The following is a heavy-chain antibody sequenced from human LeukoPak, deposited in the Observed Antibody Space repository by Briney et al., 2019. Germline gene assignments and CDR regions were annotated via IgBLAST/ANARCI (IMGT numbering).Heavy chain of an antibody. D-gene: IGHD2-2*01. CDR2: ISAYNGNT. Sequence: VASVKVSXKASGYTFTSYGISWVRQAPGQGLEWMGWISAYNGNTNYAQKLQGRVTMTTDTSTSTAYMELRSLRSDDTAVYYCARDGCSSTSCFFDSWGQGTLVTVSS. CDR3: ARDGCSSTSCFFDS. CDR1: GYTFTSYG. V-gene: IGHV1-18*01. J-gene: IGHJ4*02.